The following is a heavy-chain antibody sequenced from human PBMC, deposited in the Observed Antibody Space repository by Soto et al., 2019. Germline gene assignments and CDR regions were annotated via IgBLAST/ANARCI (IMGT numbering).Heavy chain of an antibody. CDR1: GFTFSFYA. CDR2: LSGGGDNT. J-gene: IGHJ6*02. Sequence: GGSLRLCCEASGFTFSFYAMNWVRQVPGKGLEWVSALSGGGDNTYYADSVKGRFTISRDSSKNMVFLQMSSLRVEDSAVYYCENTPHWNYRHRMDVWGLGTTATV. D-gene: IGHD1-7*01. V-gene: IGHV3-23*01. CDR3: ENTPHWNYRHRMDV.